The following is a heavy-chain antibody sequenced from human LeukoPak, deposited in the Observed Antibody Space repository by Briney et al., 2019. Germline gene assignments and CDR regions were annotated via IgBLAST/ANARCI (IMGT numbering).Heavy chain of an antibody. CDR2: IYYSGST. J-gene: IGHJ4*02. D-gene: IGHD6-13*01. Sequence: SETLSLTCAVYGGSFSGYYWSWIRQPPGKGLEWIGYIYYSGSTYYNPSLKSRVTISVDTPKNQFSLKLSSVTAADTAVYYCARGFMAADFGYWGQGTLVTVSS. CDR1: GGSFSGYY. V-gene: IGHV4-34*01. CDR3: ARGFMAADFGY.